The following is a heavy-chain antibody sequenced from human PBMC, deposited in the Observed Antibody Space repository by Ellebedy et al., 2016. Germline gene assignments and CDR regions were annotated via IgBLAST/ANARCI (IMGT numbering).Heavy chain of an antibody. CDR3: AKDLYGSGTYRFDY. V-gene: IGHV3-23*01. Sequence: GESLKISXAASGFTFTSYAMTWVRQAPGKGLEWVSGISGSGTSTSYADSVKGRFTISRDNSKNTLYLQMNSLRAEDTALYYCAKDLYGSGTYRFDYWGQGTLVTVSS. D-gene: IGHD3-10*01. CDR2: ISGSGTST. J-gene: IGHJ4*02. CDR1: GFTFTSYA.